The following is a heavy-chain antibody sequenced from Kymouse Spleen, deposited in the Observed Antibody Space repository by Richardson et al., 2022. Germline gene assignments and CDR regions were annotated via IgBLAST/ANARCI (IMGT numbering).Heavy chain of an antibody. CDR3: ARDSYYYGSGSYFDY. V-gene: IGHV1-2*04. Sequence: QVQLVQSGAEVKKPGASVKVSCKASGYTFTGYYMHWVRQAPGQGLEWMGWINPNSGGTNYAQKFQGWVTMTRDTSISTAYMELSRLRSDDTAVYYCARDSYYYGSGSYFDYWGQGTLVTVSS. CDR1: GYTFTGYY. CDR2: INPNSGGT. J-gene: IGHJ4*02. D-gene: IGHD3-10*01.